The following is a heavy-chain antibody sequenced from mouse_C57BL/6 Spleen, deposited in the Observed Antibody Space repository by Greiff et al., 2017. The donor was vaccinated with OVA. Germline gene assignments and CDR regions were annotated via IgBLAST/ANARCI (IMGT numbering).Heavy chain of an antibody. CDR1: GFNIKDDY. V-gene: IGHV14-4*01. D-gene: IGHD1-1*01. CDR2: IDPENGDT. Sequence: VQLKQSGAELVRPGASVKLSCTASGFNIKDDYMHWVKQRPEQGLEWIGWIDPENGDTEYASKFQGKATITADTSSNTAYLQLSSLTSEDTAVYYCTTLDYYGSRFAYWGQGTLVTVSA. CDR3: TTLDYYGSRFAY. J-gene: IGHJ3*01.